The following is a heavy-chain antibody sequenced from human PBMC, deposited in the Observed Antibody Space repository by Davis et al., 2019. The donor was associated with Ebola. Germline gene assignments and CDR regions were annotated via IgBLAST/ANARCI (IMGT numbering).Heavy chain of an antibody. CDR1: GYSISSGYY. Sequence: SETLSLTCTVSGYSISSGYYWGWIRQPPGKGLEWIGYIYYSGSTNYNPSLKSRVTISVDTSKNQFSLKLSSVTAADTAVYYCAGTVTTNDWYFDLWGRGTLVTVSS. J-gene: IGHJ2*01. CDR2: IYYSGST. D-gene: IGHD4-17*01. CDR3: AGTVTTNDWYFDL. V-gene: IGHV4-61*01.